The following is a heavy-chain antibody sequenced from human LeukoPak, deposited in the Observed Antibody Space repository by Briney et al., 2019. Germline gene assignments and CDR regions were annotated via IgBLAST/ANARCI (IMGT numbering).Heavy chain of an antibody. CDR1: GFTLSNNA. Sequence: GGSLRLSCVASGFTLSNNAMAWVRQAPGKGLEWVAIISYDGSNRYYADSVKGRFTISRDNSKNTVYLQMNSLTVGDTAVYYCARETDAFDIWGQGTMVTVSS. CDR2: ISYDGSNR. V-gene: IGHV3-30-3*01. CDR3: ARETDAFDI. J-gene: IGHJ3*02.